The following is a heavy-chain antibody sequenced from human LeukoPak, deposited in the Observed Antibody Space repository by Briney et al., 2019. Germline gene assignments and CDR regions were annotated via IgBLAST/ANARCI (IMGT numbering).Heavy chain of an antibody. Sequence: PGGSLRLSCAASEFTLSSYTMHWIRQAPGKGLEWVSSISGSNSYIFYADSVKGRFTVSRDNAKDSLYLQMNSLRAEDTAVYYCARALTTLTYEGYWGQGTLVTVSS. CDR2: ISGSNSYI. D-gene: IGHD1-1*01. J-gene: IGHJ4*02. CDR1: EFTLSSYT. CDR3: ARALTTLTYEGY. V-gene: IGHV3-21*01.